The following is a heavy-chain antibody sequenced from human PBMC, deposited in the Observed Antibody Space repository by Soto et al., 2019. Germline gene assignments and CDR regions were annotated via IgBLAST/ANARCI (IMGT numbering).Heavy chain of an antibody. CDR3: ARCRPRGPHNNYYGSGSYYKSYGGGYFDY. V-gene: IGHV4-34*01. CDR1: GGSFSGYY. J-gene: IGHJ4*02. CDR2: INHSGST. D-gene: IGHD3-10*01. Sequence: QVQLQQWGAGLLKPSETLSLTCAVYGGSFSGYYWSWIRQPPGKGLEWIGEINHSGSTNYNPSLKSRVTISVDTSKNQFSLKLTSVTAADTAVYYCARCRPRGPHNNYYGSGSYYKSYGGGYFDYWGQGTLVTVSS.